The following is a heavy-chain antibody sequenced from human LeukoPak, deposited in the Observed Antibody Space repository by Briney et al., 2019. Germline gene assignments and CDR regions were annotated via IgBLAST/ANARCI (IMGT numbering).Heavy chain of an antibody. CDR3: ARDLVSGSGSYGH. CDR2: ISGDGGT. D-gene: IGHD3-10*01. V-gene: IGHV3-74*01. J-gene: IGHJ4*02. Sequence: GGSLRLSCVASGFTFGSYWKHWVRQAPGKGPAWVSRISGDGGTYYADSVKGRFTISRDNAKNTLYLQMNSLRAEDTAVYYCARDLVSGSGSYGHWGQGTLVTVSS. CDR1: GFTFGSYW.